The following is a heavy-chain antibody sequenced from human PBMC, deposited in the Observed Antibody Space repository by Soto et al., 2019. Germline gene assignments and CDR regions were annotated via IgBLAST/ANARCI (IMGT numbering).Heavy chain of an antibody. D-gene: IGHD3-9*01. Sequence: AVKVSCKSSGGTFSSYAISWVRQAPGQGLEWMGGIIPVFGTANYAQKFQGRVTITADESTSTAYMELSSLRSEDTAVYYCARDLYYDILTGYYLDDWGQGTLVTVSS. V-gene: IGHV1-69*13. CDR1: GGTFSSYA. J-gene: IGHJ4*02. CDR2: IIPVFGTA. CDR3: ARDLYYDILTGYYLDD.